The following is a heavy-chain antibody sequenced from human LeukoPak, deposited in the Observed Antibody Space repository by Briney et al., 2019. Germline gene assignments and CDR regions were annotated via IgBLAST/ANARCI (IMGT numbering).Heavy chain of an antibody. Sequence: GGSLRLSCAASGFTFDDYAMHWVRQAPGKGLEWVSGISWNSGSIGYADSVKGRFTISRDNAKNSLYLQMNSLRAEDTALYYCAKHHGPYYYDSSGYLRVDYGGQGTLVTVSS. D-gene: IGHD3-22*01. CDR2: ISWNSGSI. J-gene: IGHJ4*02. CDR1: GFTFDDYA. CDR3: AKHHGPYYYDSSGYLRVDY. V-gene: IGHV3-9*01.